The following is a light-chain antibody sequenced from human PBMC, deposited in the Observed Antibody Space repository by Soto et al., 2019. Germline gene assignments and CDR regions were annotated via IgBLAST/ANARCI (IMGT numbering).Light chain of an antibody. CDR1: SSDVGSYNR. Sequence: SVLTQPPSVSGSPGQSVTISCTGTSSDVGSYNRVSWYQQPPGTAPKLMIYEVSNRPSGVPDRFSGSKSGNTASLTISGLQAEDEADYYCSLYISASTYVFGTGTKVTVL. CDR3: SLYISASTYV. J-gene: IGLJ1*01. V-gene: IGLV2-18*01. CDR2: EVS.